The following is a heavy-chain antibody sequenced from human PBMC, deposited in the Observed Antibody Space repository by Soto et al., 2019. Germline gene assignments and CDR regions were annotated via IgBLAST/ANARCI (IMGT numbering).Heavy chain of an antibody. J-gene: IGHJ4*02. D-gene: IGHD6-19*01. CDR2: ISSSGSTK. CDR3: ASAGGIAVAGIK. V-gene: IGHV3-48*03. CDR1: GFTFSSYE. Sequence: PGGSLRLSCAASGFTFSSYEMNWVRQAPGKGLEWVSYISSSGSTKYYADSVKGRFTISRDNAKNSLYLQMKSLRVEGTAVYYCASAGGIAVAGIKWGQGTLVTVSS.